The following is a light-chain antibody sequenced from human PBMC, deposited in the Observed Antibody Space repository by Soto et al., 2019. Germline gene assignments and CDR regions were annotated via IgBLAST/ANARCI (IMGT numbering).Light chain of an antibody. CDR3: MQVLHIPPT. J-gene: IGKJ1*01. Sequence: DIVMTQSPLSLPVTPGEPASISCRSSQSLLHSNGYYYLDWYLQKPGQSPQLLIYLGSNRASGVLDRFSGSGSGTDFTLKISRVEAEDVGVYYCMQVLHIPPTFGQGTKVEIK. V-gene: IGKV2-28*01. CDR2: LGS. CDR1: QSLLHSNGYYY.